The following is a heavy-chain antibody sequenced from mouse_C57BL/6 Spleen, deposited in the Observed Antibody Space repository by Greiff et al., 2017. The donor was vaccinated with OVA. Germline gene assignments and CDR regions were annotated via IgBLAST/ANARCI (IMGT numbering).Heavy chain of an antibody. CDR3: TTGYYGSSVYFDY. Sequence: VQLQQSGAELVRPGASVKLSCTASGFNIKDDYMHWVKQRPEQGLEWIGWIDPENGDTEYASKFQGKATITADTSSNTAYLQLSSLTSEDTAVYYCTTGYYGSSVYFDYWGQGTTLTVSS. CDR2: IDPENGDT. V-gene: IGHV14-4*01. J-gene: IGHJ2*01. D-gene: IGHD1-1*01. CDR1: GFNIKDDY.